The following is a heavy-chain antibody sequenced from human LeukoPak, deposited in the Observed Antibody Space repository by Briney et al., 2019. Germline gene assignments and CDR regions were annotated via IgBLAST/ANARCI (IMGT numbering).Heavy chain of an antibody. Sequence: SETLSLTCAVSGGSISSGGYSWSWIRQPPGKGLEWIGYIYHSGSTYYNPSLKSRVTISVDRSKNQFSLKLSSVTAADTAVYYCASFLYGQGAFDIWGQGTMVTVSS. CDR2: IYHSGST. J-gene: IGHJ3*02. V-gene: IGHV4-30-2*01. CDR3: ASFLYGQGAFDI. CDR1: GGSISSGGYS. D-gene: IGHD4-17*01.